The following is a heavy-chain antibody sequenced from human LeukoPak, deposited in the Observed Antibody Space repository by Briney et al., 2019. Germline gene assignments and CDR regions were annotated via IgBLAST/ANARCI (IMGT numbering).Heavy chain of an antibody. CDR3: ARDLSYGSLDF. D-gene: IGHD1-26*01. J-gene: IGHJ4*02. Sequence: GGSLRLSCAASGFSLSTHGMHWVRQAPGKGQEWVAGTWHDGTREDYADSVKGRFTISRDLSKNTLNLQMNSLRVEDTAMFYCARDLSYGSLDFRGQGTLVTVSS. CDR1: GFSLSTHG. V-gene: IGHV3-33*01. CDR2: TWHDGTRE.